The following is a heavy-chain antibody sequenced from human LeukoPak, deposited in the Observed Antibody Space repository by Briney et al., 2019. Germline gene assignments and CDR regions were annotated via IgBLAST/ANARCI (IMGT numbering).Heavy chain of an antibody. D-gene: IGHD6-19*01. CDR1: GGSFSGYY. CDR2: INHSGST. J-gene: IGHJ1*01. CDR3: ARRRVYSSGGYSN. Sequence: SETLSLTCAVYGGSFSGYYWSWIRQPPGKGLEWIGEINHSGSTNYNPSLKSRVTISVDTSKNQFSLKLSSVTAADTAVYYCARRRVYSSGGYSNWGQGTLVTVSS. V-gene: IGHV4-34*01.